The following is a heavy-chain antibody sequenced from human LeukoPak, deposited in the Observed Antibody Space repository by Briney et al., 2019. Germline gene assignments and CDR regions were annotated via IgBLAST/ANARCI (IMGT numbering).Heavy chain of an antibody. J-gene: IGHJ4*02. CDR2: ISSSSSFI. D-gene: IGHD7-27*01. CDR1: GFTFSIYS. Sequence: GGSLRLSCAACGFTFSIYSMNWVRQAPGKGLEWVSSISSSSSFIYYADSVKGRFTISRDNAKNSLFLEMNSLRAEDTAVYYCASELGDYWGQGTLVTVSS. V-gene: IGHV3-21*01. CDR3: ASELGDY.